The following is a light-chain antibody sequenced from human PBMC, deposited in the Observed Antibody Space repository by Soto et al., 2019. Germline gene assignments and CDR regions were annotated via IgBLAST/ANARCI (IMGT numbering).Light chain of an antibody. CDR1: ESISVW. Sequence: DIQMTQSPSTLSASIGDRVTITCRASESISVWVAWYQQKPGKAPKFLIYDASTLQSGIPSRFSGSGSGTEFTITISNLQPDDFATYYCQQYNRFSPRTFGQGTKVEIK. J-gene: IGKJ1*01. CDR3: QQYNRFSPRT. CDR2: DAS. V-gene: IGKV1-5*01.